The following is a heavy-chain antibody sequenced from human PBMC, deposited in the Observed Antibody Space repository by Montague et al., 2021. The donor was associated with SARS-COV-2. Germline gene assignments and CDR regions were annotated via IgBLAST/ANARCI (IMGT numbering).Heavy chain of an antibody. Sequence: SLRLSCAASGFTFSSYGMHWVRQAPGKGLEWVAVIWNDGRYRFHADSVKGRFAISRDNSKNTLYLEMNTLRAEDTALYYCARDDSRDGNNFDCWGQGALVTVSS. V-gene: IGHV3-33*01. D-gene: IGHD5-24*01. CDR1: GFTFSSYG. J-gene: IGHJ4*02. CDR3: ARDDSRDGNNFDC. CDR2: IWNDGRYR.